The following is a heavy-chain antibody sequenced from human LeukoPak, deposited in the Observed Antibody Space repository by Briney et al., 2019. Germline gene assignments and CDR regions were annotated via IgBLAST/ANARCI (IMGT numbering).Heavy chain of an antibody. CDR3: AREMYYYGSGSYPNNYDGFDI. J-gene: IGHJ3*02. Sequence: SETLSLTCTVSGYSISSDYYWSWIRQPPGKGLEWIGYIYYSGSTYYNPSLKSRVTISVDTSKNQFSLKLNSVTAADTAVYYCAREMYYYGSGSYPNNYDGFDIWGQGTMVTVSS. CDR1: GYSISSDYY. V-gene: IGHV4-30-4*08. CDR2: IYYSGST. D-gene: IGHD3-10*01.